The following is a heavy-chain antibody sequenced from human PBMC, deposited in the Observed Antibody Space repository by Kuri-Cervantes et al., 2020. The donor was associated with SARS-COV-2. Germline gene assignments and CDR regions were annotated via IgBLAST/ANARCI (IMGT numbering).Heavy chain of an antibody. V-gene: IGHV4-61*09. J-gene: IGHJ4*02. CDR3: GKVSWLQLWRRYSDS. D-gene: IGHD5-24*01. Sequence: SETLSLTCTVSGGSIRSGSYYWSWIRQPAGKGLEWIGHLDTSGSTTYNPSLRGRVTISLDPSNNQVSLSLTSTTAADTAVYYCGKVSWLQLWRRYSDSWGQGTLVTVSS. CDR2: LDTSGST. CDR1: GGSIRSGSYY.